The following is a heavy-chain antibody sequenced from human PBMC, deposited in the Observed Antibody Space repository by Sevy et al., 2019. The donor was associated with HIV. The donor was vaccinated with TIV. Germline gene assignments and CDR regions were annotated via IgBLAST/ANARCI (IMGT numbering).Heavy chain of an antibody. J-gene: IGHJ5*02. CDR3: AKQIAARPAWFDP. D-gene: IGHD6-6*01. V-gene: IGHV4-4*08. CDR2: IYHSGNT. CDR1: GGSISPYY. Sequence: SETLSLTCTVSGGSISPYYWSWSRQTPGKGLEWIGYIYHSGNTNYNPSLKSRVTMAIDSSKNQFSLKLNSVTAADTAVYYCAKQIAARPAWFDPWGQGALVTVSS.